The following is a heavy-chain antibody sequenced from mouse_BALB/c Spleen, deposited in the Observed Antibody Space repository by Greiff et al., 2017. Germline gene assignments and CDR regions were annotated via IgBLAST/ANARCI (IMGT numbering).Heavy chain of an antibody. CDR2: INPYNDGT. Sequence: SGPELVKPGASVKMSCKASGYTFTSYVMHWVKQKPGQGLEWIGYINPYNDGTKYNEKFKGKATLTSDKSSSTAYMELSSLTSEDSAVYYCARGGSSYDYAMDYWGQGTSVTVSS. CDR1: GYTFTSYV. J-gene: IGHJ4*01. V-gene: IGHV1-14*01. CDR3: ARGGSSYDYAMDY. D-gene: IGHD1-1*01.